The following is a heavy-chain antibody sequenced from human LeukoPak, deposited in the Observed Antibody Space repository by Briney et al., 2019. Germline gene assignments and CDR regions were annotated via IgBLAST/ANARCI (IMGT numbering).Heavy chain of an antibody. V-gene: IGHV3-66*01. CDR2: IYSGGST. D-gene: IGHD3-10*01. Sequence: QSGGSLRLSCTASGFTFGDYAMSWFRQAPGKGLEWVSVIYSGGSTYYADSVKGRFTISRDNSKNTLYLQMNTLRAEDTAVYYCVRGAPRRWFGESLSGAKYYFDYWGQGTLVTVSS. CDR1: GFTFGDYA. CDR3: VRGAPRRWFGESLSGAKYYFDY. J-gene: IGHJ4*02.